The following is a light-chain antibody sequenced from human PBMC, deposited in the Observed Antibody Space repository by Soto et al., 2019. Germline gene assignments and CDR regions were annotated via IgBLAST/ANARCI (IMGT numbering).Light chain of an antibody. CDR3: QQYNGYPRT. J-gene: IGKJ1*01. V-gene: IGKV1-5*03. CDR2: KSF. CDR1: QSISNW. Sequence: DIQMTQSPSTLSASVGDRVTITCRASQSISNWLAWYQQKPGKAPKLLIYKSFSLESGVPSRFSGSGSGTEFTLTISSLQPDDFATYYCQQYNGYPRTFGQGTKVEIK.